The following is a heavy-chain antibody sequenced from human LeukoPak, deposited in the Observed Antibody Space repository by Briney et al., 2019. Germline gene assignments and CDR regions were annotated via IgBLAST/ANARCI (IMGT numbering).Heavy chain of an antibody. Sequence: GASVKVSCKASGYTFTSYGISWVRQAPGQGLEWMGWISAYNGNTNYAQKLQGRVTMTTDTSTSTAYMELRSLRSDDTAVYYCARRIHSSSWYPEDYWGQGTLVTVSS. V-gene: IGHV1-18*01. CDR1: GYTFTSYG. CDR3: ARRIHSSSWYPEDY. J-gene: IGHJ4*02. CDR2: ISAYNGNT. D-gene: IGHD6-13*01.